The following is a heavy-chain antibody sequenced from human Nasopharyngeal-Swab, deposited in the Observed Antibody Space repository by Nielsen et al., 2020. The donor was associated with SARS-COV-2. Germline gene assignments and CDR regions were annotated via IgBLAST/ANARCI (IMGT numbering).Heavy chain of an antibody. CDR3: ARVGGATVPLSTFDI. J-gene: IGHJ3*02. Sequence: GGSLSLSCAASGFAVSTNFLTWVRQAPGRWLEWVSVIYAGDTTHYADSVKGRFAISRDDSKNTLYLQMNSLRAEDTALYFCARVGGATVPLSTFDIWGPGTMVTVSS. CDR2: IYAGDTT. V-gene: IGHV3-53*01. CDR1: GFAVSTNF. D-gene: IGHD1-26*01.